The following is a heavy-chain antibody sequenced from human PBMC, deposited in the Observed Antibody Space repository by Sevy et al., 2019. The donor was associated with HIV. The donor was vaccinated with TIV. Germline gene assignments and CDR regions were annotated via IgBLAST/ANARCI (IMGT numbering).Heavy chain of an antibody. J-gene: IGHJ4*02. Sequence: GGSLRLSCAASGFTFSNYGMHWVRQAPGKGLEWVAVIWNDGSNKYYADSVKGRFTISRDNSKNTWYLQMNGLRVEDTAVYFCARGGDFNDRSAKRDFDYWGQGTLVTVSS. D-gene: IGHD3-22*01. CDR2: IWNDGSNK. CDR3: ARGGDFNDRSAKRDFDY. CDR1: GFTFSNYG. V-gene: IGHV3-33*01.